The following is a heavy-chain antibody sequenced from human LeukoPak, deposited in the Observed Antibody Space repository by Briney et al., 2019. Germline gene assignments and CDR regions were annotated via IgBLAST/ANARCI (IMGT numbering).Heavy chain of an antibody. V-gene: IGHV1-18*01. CDR2: ISAYNGNT. CDR3: ARRERRYDILTDLDV. J-gene: IGHJ6*04. D-gene: IGHD3-9*01. Sequence: ASVKVSCKASGYTFTSYGISWGRQAPGQGLEWMGWISAYNGNTNYAQKLQGRVTMTTDTSTSTAYMELRSLRSDDTAVYYCARRERRYDILTDLDVWGKGTTVTVSS. CDR1: GYTFTSYG.